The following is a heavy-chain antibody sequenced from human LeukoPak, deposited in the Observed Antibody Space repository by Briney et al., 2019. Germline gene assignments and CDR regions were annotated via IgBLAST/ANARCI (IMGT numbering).Heavy chain of an antibody. Sequence: GGSLRLSCAASGFTLSSYAMSWVCEAPGKGVWWGSTISGSGSSTYYADSVKGRFTISRDNSKNTLYLQMNSLRAEDTAVYYCARGRSQVGDYYFFDYWGPGTLVTVSS. CDR2: ISGSGSST. D-gene: IGHD2/OR15-2a*01. CDR1: GFTLSSYA. V-gene: IGHV3-23*01. CDR3: ARGRSQVGDYYFFDY. J-gene: IGHJ4*02.